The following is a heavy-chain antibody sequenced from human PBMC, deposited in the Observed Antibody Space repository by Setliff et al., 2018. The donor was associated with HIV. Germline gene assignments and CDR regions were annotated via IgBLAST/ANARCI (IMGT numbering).Heavy chain of an antibody. V-gene: IGHV1-2*02. D-gene: IGHD4-17*01. CDR3: ARRVPPIPIGDLDY. J-gene: IGHJ4*02. CDR2: INPNSSDT. Sequence: ASVKVSCKASGYTFTDYYIHWVRQAPGQGLEWMGWINPNSSDTNYAQKFQGRVTMTRDTSISTAYMDLSRLRSDDTAVYYCARRVPPIPIGDLDYWGQETLVTVSS. CDR1: GYTFTDYY.